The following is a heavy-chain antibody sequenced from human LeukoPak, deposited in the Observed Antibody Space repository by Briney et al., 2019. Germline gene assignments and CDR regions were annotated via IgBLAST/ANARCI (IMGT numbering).Heavy chain of an antibody. CDR1: GGSISSGSYY. Sequence: SETLSLTCTVPGGSISSGSYYWSWIRQPAGKGLEWIGRIYTSGSTNYNPSLKSRVTISVDTSKNQFSLKLSSVTAADTAVYYCARGGYWGQGTLVTVSS. J-gene: IGHJ4*02. CDR2: IYTSGST. CDR3: ARGGY. V-gene: IGHV4-61*02.